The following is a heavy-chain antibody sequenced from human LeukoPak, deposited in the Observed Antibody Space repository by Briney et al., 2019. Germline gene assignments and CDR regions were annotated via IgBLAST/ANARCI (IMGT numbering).Heavy chain of an antibody. D-gene: IGHD5-12*01. V-gene: IGHV4-39*01. CDR1: GVPLRSSTYY. CDR2: VYYSGST. Sequence: SETLSLTCTVSGVPLRSSTYYWGRIPRPPGKGLDWIGNVYYSGSTYYKPSLKSRVTISVDTSKNQISLKLNSVTAADTAVYYCARQAISGYDPPPFDSWGQGTLVTVSS. CDR3: ARQAISGYDPPPFDS. J-gene: IGHJ4*02.